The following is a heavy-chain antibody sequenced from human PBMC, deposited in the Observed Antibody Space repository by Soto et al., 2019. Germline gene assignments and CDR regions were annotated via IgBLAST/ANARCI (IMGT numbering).Heavy chain of an antibody. D-gene: IGHD1-7*01. CDR3: AREASRSSGTTDYYYYYIDV. Sequence: ASVKVSCKASGYTFTSYDINWVRQATGQGLEWMGWMNPNSGNTGYAQKFQGRVTMTRNTSLSTAYMELSCLRSEDTAVYYCAREASRSSGTTDYYYYYIDVWGKGTTVTVSS. V-gene: IGHV1-8*01. CDR1: GYTFTSYD. J-gene: IGHJ6*03. CDR2: MNPNSGNT.